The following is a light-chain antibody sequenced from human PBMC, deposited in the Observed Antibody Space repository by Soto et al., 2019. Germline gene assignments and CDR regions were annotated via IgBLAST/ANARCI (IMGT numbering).Light chain of an antibody. J-gene: IGLJ1*01. Sequence: QSVLTQPPSASGTPGQRVTISCSGSNSNIGSYTVNWYQQLPGTAPKLLIYSHDQRPSGVPDRFSGSKSGTSASLAISGLQSEDEADYYCAVWDDSLNGYVFGTGTKVTVL. CDR3: AVWDDSLNGYV. V-gene: IGLV1-44*01. CDR1: NSNIGSYT. CDR2: SHD.